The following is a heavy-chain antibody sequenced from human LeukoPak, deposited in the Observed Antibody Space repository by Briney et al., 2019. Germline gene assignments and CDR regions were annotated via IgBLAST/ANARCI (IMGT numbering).Heavy chain of an antibody. CDR2: LFDSVNT. V-gene: IGHV4-59*11. D-gene: IGHD5-18*01. CDR1: GGSISSHY. J-gene: IGHJ4*02. CDR3: ATIKRGSIFGYFDF. Sequence: SDTLSLTCTVSGGSISSHYWGWIRQPPGKRLEWIAYLFDSVNTKDNPSLQSRLTLSADTSKNQFSLRLSSVTAADTAVYYCATIKRGSIFGYFDFWGQGIKVTVSS.